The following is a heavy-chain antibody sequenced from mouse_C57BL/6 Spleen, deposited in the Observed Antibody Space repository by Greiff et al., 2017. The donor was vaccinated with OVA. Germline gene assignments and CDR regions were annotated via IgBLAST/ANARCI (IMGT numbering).Heavy chain of an antibody. CDR2: INPGSGGT. V-gene: IGHV1-54*01. CDR3: AREGDSNFWYFDV. J-gene: IGHJ1*03. Sequence: VQLQQSGAELVRPGTSVKVSCKASGYAFTNYLIERVKQRPGQGLEWIGVINPGSGGTNYNEKFKGKATLTADKSSSTAYMQLSSLTSEDSAVYFCAREGDSNFWYFDVWGTGTTVTVSS. CDR1: GYAFTNYL. D-gene: IGHD2-5*01.